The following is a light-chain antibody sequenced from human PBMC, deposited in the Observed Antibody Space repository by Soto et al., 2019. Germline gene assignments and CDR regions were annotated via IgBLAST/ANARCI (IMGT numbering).Light chain of an antibody. CDR1: SSDVGGYNY. CDR3: SSYTSSSILYV. V-gene: IGLV2-14*01. J-gene: IGLJ1*01. Sequence: QSALTQPASVSGSPGQSITISCTGTSSDVGGYNYVSWYQQHPGKAPKLMICEVSNRPSGVSNRFSGSKSGNTASLTISGLQAEDEADYYCSSYTSSSILYVFGTGTKVTVL. CDR2: EVS.